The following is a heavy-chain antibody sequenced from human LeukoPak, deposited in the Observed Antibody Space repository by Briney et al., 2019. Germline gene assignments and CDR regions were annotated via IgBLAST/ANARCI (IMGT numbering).Heavy chain of an antibody. D-gene: IGHD3-10*01. Sequence: SETLSLTCTVSGGSISSYYWSWIRQPPGKGLEWIGYIYYSGSTNYNPSLKSRVTISVDTSKNQFSLKLSSVTAADTAVYYCARDMGSGSSHHFDYWGQGTLVTVSS. J-gene: IGHJ4*02. V-gene: IGHV4-59*01. CDR3: ARDMGSGSSHHFDY. CDR2: IYYSGST. CDR1: GGSISSYY.